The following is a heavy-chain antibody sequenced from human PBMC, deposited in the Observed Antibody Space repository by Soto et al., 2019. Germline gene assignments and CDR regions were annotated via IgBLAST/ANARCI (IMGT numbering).Heavy chain of an antibody. Sequence: SETLCLTCTASGRSISSSPYYWGWIRQPPGKGLEWIGNIYYNGNTFYNPSLKSRVTISVNTSKNQFSLKLSSVTAADTAVYYCARHGPLSNNWNQLDYWGQGTLVTVSS. CDR3: ARHGPLSNNWNQLDY. V-gene: IGHV4-39*01. J-gene: IGHJ4*02. D-gene: IGHD1-1*01. CDR1: GRSISSSPYY. CDR2: IYYNGNT.